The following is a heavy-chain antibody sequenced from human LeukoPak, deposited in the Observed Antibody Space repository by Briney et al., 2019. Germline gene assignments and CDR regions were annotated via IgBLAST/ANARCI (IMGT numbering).Heavy chain of an antibody. J-gene: IGHJ3*02. CDR2: INPNSGGT. D-gene: IGHD3-22*01. CDR3: ARLYYDSSGYDDAFDI. CDR1: GYTFTGYY. V-gene: IGHV1-2*06. Sequence: ASVKVSSKASGYTFTGYYMHWVRQAPGQGLEWMGRINPNSGGTNYAQKFQGRVTMTRDTSISTAYMELSRLRSDDTAVYYCARLYYDSSGYDDAFDIWGQGTMVTVSS.